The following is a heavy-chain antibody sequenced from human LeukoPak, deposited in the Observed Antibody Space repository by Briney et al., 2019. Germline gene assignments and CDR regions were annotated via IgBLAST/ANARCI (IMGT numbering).Heavy chain of an antibody. J-gene: IGHJ4*02. CDR3: AREVDGSADY. CDR2: IIPIFGTA. Sequence: GASVKVSCKASGGTFSSYAISWVRQAPGQGLEWMGGIIPIFGTANYAQKFQGRVTMTTDTSTSTAYMELRSLRSDDTAVYYCAREVDGSADYWGQGTLVTVSS. V-gene: IGHV1-69*05. D-gene: IGHD3-10*01. CDR1: GGTFSSYA.